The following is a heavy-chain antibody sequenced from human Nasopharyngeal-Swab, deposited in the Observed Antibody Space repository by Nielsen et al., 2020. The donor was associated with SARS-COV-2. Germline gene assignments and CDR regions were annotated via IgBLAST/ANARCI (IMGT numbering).Heavy chain of an antibody. CDR1: GGSFSGYY. CDR2: INHSGST. D-gene: IGHD3-3*01. Sequence: SETLSLTCAVYGGSFSGYYWSWIRQPPGKGLEWIGEINHSGSTKYNPSLKSRVTISVDKSKNQFSLKLSSVTAADTAVYYCARDHGYYDFWSGSGAFDIWGQGTMVTVSS. CDR3: ARDHGYYDFWSGSGAFDI. V-gene: IGHV4-34*01. J-gene: IGHJ3*02.